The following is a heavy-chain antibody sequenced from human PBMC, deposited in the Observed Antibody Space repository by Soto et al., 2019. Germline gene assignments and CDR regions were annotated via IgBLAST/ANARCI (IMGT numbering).Heavy chain of an antibody. Sequence: GGSLRLSCAASGFTFSSFWMSWVRQAPGKGLECVANIKQDGSEKNYVDSVKGRFTISRDNAKNSLYLQMNSLRVEDTAVYYCARGSRSIYWGQGTLVTVSS. CDR1: GFTFSSFW. V-gene: IGHV3-7*01. CDR2: IKQDGSEK. J-gene: IGHJ4*02. D-gene: IGHD1-26*01. CDR3: ARGSRSIY.